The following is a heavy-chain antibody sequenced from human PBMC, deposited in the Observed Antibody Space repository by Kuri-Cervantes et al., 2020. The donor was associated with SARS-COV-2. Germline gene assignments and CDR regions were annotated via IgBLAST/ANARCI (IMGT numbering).Heavy chain of an antibody. V-gene: IGHV3-7*01. J-gene: IGHJ4*02. D-gene: IGHD3-3*01. CDR3: AREFFGVVNGYFDY. CDR2: IKQDGSEK. CDR1: GFPFSAFS. Sequence: GESLKISCAASGFPFSAFSMNWVRQAPGKGLEWVANIKQDGSEKYYVDSVKGRFTISRDNAKNSLYLQMNSLRAEDTAVYYCAREFFGVVNGYFDYWGQGTLVTVSS.